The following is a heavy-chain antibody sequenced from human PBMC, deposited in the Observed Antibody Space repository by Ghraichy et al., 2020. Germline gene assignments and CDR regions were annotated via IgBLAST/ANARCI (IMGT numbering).Heavy chain of an antibody. CDR2: INPSGGTT. Sequence: ASVKVSCKASGYSFTSYYMDWVRQAPGQGLEWMGVINPSGGTTAYAQNFQGRVTMTRDTSTSTFYIELSSLTSDDTAIYYCARGNGGHDYWGQGTLVSVSS. CDR3: ARGNGGHDY. CDR1: GYSFTSYY. J-gene: IGHJ4*02. D-gene: IGHD2-15*01. V-gene: IGHV1-46*03.